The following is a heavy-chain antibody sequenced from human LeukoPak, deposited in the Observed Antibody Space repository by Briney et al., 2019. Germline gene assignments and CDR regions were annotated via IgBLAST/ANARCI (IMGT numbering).Heavy chain of an antibody. CDR3: ARHRRGYCSGGSCWIPFDY. Sequence: PSETLSLTCIVSGGSISSSNYYWGWIRQSPGKGLEWIGSIYSRGSTYYNPSLKSRVTISVDTSKNQFSLKLSSVTAADTAVYYCARHRRGYCSGGSCWIPFDYWGQGTLVTVSS. CDR1: GGSISSSNYY. CDR2: IYSRGST. D-gene: IGHD2-15*01. V-gene: IGHV4-39*01. J-gene: IGHJ4*02.